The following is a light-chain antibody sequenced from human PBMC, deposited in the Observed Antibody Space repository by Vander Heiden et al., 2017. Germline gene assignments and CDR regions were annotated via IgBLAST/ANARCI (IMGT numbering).Light chain of an antibody. V-gene: IGLV2-23*01. J-gene: IGLJ2*01. CDR2: EGT. Sequence: QSALTQPASASGSPGQWLPISCTGTSSDVGSHNFVSWYQHHPGKAPKLIIYEGTKRPSGVSDRFSGSKSGYTASLTISGLQAENEADYYCSSYAGGNTVLFGGGTRVAVL. CDR3: SSYAGGNTVL. CDR1: SSDVGSHNF.